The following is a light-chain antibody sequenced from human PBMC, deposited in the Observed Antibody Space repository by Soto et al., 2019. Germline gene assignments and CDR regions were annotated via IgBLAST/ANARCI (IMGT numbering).Light chain of an antibody. V-gene: IGLV2-14*02. J-gene: IGLJ1*01. Sequence: QSALTQPASVSGSPGQSITISCTGTSSVVGSYNLVSWYQQHPGKAPKLMIYEVSKRPSGVSNRFSGSKSGNTASLTVSGLQAEDEADYYCSSYAGSNNYVFGTGTKVTVL. CDR3: SSYAGSNNYV. CDR1: SSVVGSYNL. CDR2: EVS.